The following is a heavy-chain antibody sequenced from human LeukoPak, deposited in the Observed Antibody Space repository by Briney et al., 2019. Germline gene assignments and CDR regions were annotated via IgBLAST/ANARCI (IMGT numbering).Heavy chain of an antibody. CDR2: IISSSSYI. Sequence: GGSLRLSCAASGFTFSTYSMNWVRQAPGKGLEWVSSIISSSSYIYYADSVKGRFTISRDNAKNSLYLQMNSLRAEDTAVYYCASPVYNSGWYELAYDAFDIWGQGTMVTVSS. CDR3: ASPVYNSGWYELAYDAFDI. CDR1: GFTFSTYS. D-gene: IGHD6-19*01. J-gene: IGHJ3*02. V-gene: IGHV3-21*01.